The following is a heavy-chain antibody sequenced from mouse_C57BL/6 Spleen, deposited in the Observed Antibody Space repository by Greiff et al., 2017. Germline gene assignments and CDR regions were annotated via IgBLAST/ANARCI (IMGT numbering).Heavy chain of an antibody. J-gene: IGHJ3*01. V-gene: IGHV5-17*01. CDR2: ISSGSSTL. Sequence: EVMLVESGGGLVKPGGSLKLSCAASGFTFSDYGMHWVRQAPEKGLEWVAYISSGSSTLYYADTVKGRFTISRDNAKNTLFLQMTSLRSEDTAMYYCARPRYGSTWFAYWGQGTLVTVSA. D-gene: IGHD1-1*01. CDR1: GFTFSDYG. CDR3: ARPRYGSTWFAY.